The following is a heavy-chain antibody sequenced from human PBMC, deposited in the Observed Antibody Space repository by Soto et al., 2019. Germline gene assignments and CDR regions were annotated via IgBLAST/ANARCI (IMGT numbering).Heavy chain of an antibody. CDR1: GYTFTSYD. J-gene: IGHJ1*01. Sequence: QVQLVQSGAEVKKPGASVKVSCKASGYTFTSYDINWVRQATGQGLEWMGWMNPNSGNTGYAQKFQGRVTMTRNTSISTAYMELSSLRSEATAVYYCARAEGYCSGGSCYEYFQHWGQGTLVTVSS. D-gene: IGHD2-15*01. V-gene: IGHV1-8*01. CDR2: MNPNSGNT. CDR3: ARAEGYCSGGSCYEYFQH.